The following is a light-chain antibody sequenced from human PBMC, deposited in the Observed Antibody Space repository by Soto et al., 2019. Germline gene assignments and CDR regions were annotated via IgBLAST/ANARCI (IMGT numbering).Light chain of an antibody. CDR1: QSVSSSY. Sequence: EIVLTQSPGTLSLSPGERATLSCRASQSVSSSYLVWYQQKPGQAPRLLIYGASSRATGIPDRFSGSGSGTDFITTISRVHHEDSVEYYCQQDGSSQTFGQGTKVEIK. CDR2: GAS. CDR3: QQDGSSQT. J-gene: IGKJ1*01. V-gene: IGKV3-20*01.